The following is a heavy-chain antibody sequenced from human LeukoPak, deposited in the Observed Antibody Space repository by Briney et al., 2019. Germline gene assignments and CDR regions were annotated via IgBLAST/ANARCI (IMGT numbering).Heavy chain of an antibody. Sequence: SETLSLTCTVSSGSISSGDYYWTWIRQPPGKGLEWIGYIYYCGSTYYNPSLKSRVTISVDTSKNQFSLKLSSVTAADTAVYYCARTKYSSGWYVVRSGDPFDYWGQGTLVTVSS. CDR1: SGSISSGDYY. J-gene: IGHJ4*02. CDR3: ARTKYSSGWYVVRSGDPFDY. V-gene: IGHV4-30-4*08. CDR2: IYYCGST. D-gene: IGHD6-19*01.